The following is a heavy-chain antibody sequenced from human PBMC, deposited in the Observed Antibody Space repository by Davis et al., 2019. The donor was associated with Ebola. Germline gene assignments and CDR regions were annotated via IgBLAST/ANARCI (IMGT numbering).Heavy chain of an antibody. J-gene: IGHJ4*02. CDR1: GFTVSSNY. CDR2: IYSGGST. V-gene: IGHV3-53*01. Sequence: PSETLSLTCAASGFTVSSNYMSWVRQAPGKGLEWVSVIYSGGSTYYADSVKGRFTISRDNSKNPLYLQMNSLRAEDTAVYYCARGVYFDIWSQETLVTVSS. CDR3: ARGVYFDI.